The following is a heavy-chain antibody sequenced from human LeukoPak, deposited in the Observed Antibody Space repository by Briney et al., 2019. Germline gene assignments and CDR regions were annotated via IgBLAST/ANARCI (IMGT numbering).Heavy chain of an antibody. D-gene: IGHD2-15*01. CDR1: GYTFTSYN. Sequence: ASVKVSCRASGYTFTSYNMHWVRQAPGQGLEWMGIINPSGGSTSYAQKFQGRVTMTRDTSTSTVYMELRSLRSDDAAVYYCARTPHYCSGGSCYFDVFDIWGQGTMVTVSS. J-gene: IGHJ3*02. V-gene: IGHV1-46*01. CDR3: ARTPHYCSGGSCYFDVFDI. CDR2: INPSGGST.